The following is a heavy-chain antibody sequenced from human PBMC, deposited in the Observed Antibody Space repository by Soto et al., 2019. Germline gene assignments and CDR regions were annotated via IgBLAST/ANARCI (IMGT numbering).Heavy chain of an antibody. Sequence: QVQLQESGTGLERPSQTLSLTCTVSGGSISSGGYYSSWIRQHPGKGLEWIGYIYYSWSTYYNPSLKSRVTITVDTSKNQFSLKLSSVSAAYTSVYYCARGGRLSSAMDVGGEGTTVNV. J-gene: IGHJ6*01. CDR1: GGSISSGGYY. CDR2: IYYSWST. V-gene: IGHV4-31*03. CDR3: ARGGRLSSAMDV.